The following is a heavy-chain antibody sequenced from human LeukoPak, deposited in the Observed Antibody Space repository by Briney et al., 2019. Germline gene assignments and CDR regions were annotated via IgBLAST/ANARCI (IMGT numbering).Heavy chain of an antibody. J-gene: IGHJ4*02. CDR3: ARESRAVALDY. V-gene: IGHV3-53*01. CDR1: GFTVSSNY. CDR2: IYSGGST. Sequence: GGSLRLSCAASGFTVSSNYMSWVRQAPGKGLEWVSVIYSGGSTYYADSVKGRFTISRDNSKNTLYLQMNSLRAEDTAVYYCARESRAVALDYWGQGTLVTVSS. D-gene: IGHD6-19*01.